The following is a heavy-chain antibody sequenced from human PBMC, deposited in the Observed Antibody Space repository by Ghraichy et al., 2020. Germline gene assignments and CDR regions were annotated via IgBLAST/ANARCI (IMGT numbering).Heavy chain of an antibody. CDR3: ARFTPITMIVVVINVGGAFDM. CDR1: GFSFRDYY. Sequence: GSLRLSCAGSGFSFRDYYLTWIRQASGKGLEWVSYISSGGSTIYYADSVKGRFTISRDNTKNSLSLHMNSLRAEDTAVYYCARFTPITMIVVVINVGGAFDMWGQGTMVTVSS. CDR2: ISSGGSTI. V-gene: IGHV3-11*01. J-gene: IGHJ3*02. D-gene: IGHD3-22*01.